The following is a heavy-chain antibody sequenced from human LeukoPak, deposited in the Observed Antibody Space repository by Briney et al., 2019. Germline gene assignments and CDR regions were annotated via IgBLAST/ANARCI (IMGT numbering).Heavy chain of an antibody. D-gene: IGHD6-19*01. CDR2: IYYSGST. J-gene: IGHJ3*02. CDR3: ASRGSGWYDAFDI. V-gene: IGHV4-39*07. CDR1: GGSISSSSYY. Sequence: SETLSLTCTVSGGSISSSSYYWGWIRQPPGKGLEWIGSIYYSGSTYYNPSLKSRVTISVDTSKNQFSLKLSSVTAADTAVYYCASRGSGWYDAFDIWGQGTMVTVSS.